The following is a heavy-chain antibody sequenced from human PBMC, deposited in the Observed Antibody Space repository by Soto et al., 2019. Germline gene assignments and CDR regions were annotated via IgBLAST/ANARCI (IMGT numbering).Heavy chain of an antibody. D-gene: IGHD3-10*01. CDR2: ISSSSSTI. V-gene: IGHV3-48*01. Sequence: EVQLVESGGGLVQPGGSLRLSCAASGFTFSSYNMNWVRQAPGKGLEWVSYISSSSSTIYYAASVKGRFTISRNTAKNSLYLQVNGLRAEDTTVYYCARVFWPGSGSGTDVWGKGTTFTVSS. J-gene: IGHJ6*04. CDR3: ARVFWPGSGSGTDV. CDR1: GFTFSSYN.